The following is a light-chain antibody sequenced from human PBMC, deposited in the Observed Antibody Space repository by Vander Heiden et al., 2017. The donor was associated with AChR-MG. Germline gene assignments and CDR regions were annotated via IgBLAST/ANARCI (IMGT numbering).Light chain of an antibody. CDR3: MQTLQTLWT. V-gene: IGKV2-28*01. CDR1: QSLLQSNGYNY. CDR2: LGS. Sequence: IVVTQSPLSLPVTPGEPASISCRSSQSLLQSNGYNYLDWYLQKPGQSPQLLIYLGSSRAPGVPDKFSGSGSGTEFTLKISRVEAEDVGVYYCMQTLQTLWTFGQGTKVEIK. J-gene: IGKJ1*01.